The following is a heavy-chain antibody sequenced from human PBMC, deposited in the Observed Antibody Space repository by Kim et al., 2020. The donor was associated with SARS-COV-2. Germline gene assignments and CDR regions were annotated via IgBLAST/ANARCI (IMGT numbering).Heavy chain of an antibody. V-gene: IGHV4-39*01. D-gene: IGHD3-3*01. J-gene: IGHJ4*02. CDR3: ARHTYDFWSGYSDY. Sequence: NPSLKSRVTISVDTSKNQFSLKLSSVTAADTAVYYCARHTYDFWSGYSDYWGQGTLVTVSS.